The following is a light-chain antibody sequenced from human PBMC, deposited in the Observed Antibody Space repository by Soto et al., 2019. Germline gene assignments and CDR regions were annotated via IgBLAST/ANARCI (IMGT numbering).Light chain of an antibody. Sequence: QSVLTQPASVSGSPGQSITISCTGTSSDVGGYIYVSWYQQHPGKAPKLMIYEVSNRPSGVSNRFSGSKSGNTASLTISGLQAEDEADYYCSSFTSSYFYVFGPGTKVTVL. CDR3: SSFTSSYFYV. V-gene: IGLV2-14*01. J-gene: IGLJ1*01. CDR2: EVS. CDR1: SSDVGGYIY.